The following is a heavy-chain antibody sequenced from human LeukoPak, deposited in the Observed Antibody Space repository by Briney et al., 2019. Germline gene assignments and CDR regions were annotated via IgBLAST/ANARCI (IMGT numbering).Heavy chain of an antibody. V-gene: IGHV3-30-3*01. Sequence: GRSLRLSCAASGFTFTNYAIHWVRQAPGKGLEWLAVVSSDETTKFYADSVKGQFTISRDNSKNTLYLQMNSLGAEDTAVYYCARDPQGYCSGGSCYRNWFDPWGQGTLVTVSS. J-gene: IGHJ5*02. D-gene: IGHD2-15*01. CDR1: GFTFTNYA. CDR2: VSSDETTK. CDR3: ARDPQGYCSGGSCYRNWFDP.